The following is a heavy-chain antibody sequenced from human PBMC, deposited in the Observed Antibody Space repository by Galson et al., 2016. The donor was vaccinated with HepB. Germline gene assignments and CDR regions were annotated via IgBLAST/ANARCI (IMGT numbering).Heavy chain of an antibody. CDR2: IGAYNGNT. D-gene: IGHD3-22*01. CDR3: ARGGDYCDSSGYYYVAPGPEFDY. CDR1: GYTFTSYG. J-gene: IGHJ4*02. V-gene: IGHV1-18*04. Sequence: SVKVSCKASGYTFTSYGISWVRQAPGQGLEWMGWIGAYNGNTNYAQKLQGRVTMTTDTSTSTAYMELRSLRSDDTAVYYCARGGDYCDSSGYYYVAPGPEFDYWGQGTLVTVSS.